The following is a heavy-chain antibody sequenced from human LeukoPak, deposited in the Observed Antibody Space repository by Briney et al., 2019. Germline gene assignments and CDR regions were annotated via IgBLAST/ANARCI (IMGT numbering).Heavy chain of an antibody. CDR2: INTNTGNP. J-gene: IGHJ4*02. Sequence: ASVKVSCKASGYTFTSYDINWVRQAAGQGLEWMGWINTNTGNPTYAQGFTGRFVFSLDTSVSTAYLQISSLKAEDTAVYYCARTYYYDSSGYFDYWGQGTLVTVSS. CDR3: ARTYYYDSSGYFDY. V-gene: IGHV7-4-1*02. CDR1: GYTFTSYD. D-gene: IGHD3-22*01.